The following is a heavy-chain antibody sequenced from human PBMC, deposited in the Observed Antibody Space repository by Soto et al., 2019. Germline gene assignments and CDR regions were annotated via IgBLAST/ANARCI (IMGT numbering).Heavy chain of an antibody. CDR2: IYPGDSDT. J-gene: IGHJ6*02. V-gene: IGHV5-51*01. Sequence: GESLKISCKGSGYSFTSYWIGLVRQMPGKGLEWMGIIYPGDSDTRYSPSFQGQVTISADKSISTAYLQWSSLKASDTAMYCCASLYSGGSSGYYGMDVWGQGTTVTVSS. CDR3: ASLYSGGSSGYYGMDV. D-gene: IGHD3-16*01. CDR1: GYSFTSYW.